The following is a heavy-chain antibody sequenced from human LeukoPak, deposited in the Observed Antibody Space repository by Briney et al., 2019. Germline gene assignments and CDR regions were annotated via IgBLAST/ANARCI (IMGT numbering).Heavy chain of an antibody. Sequence: TSETLSLTCTVSGGSISSSSYYWGWIRQPPGKGLEWIGSIYYSGSTYYNPSLKSRVTISVDTPKNQFSLKLSSVTAADTAVYYCEGMAYFDRTLTDYWGQGTLVTVSS. CDR2: IYYSGST. J-gene: IGHJ4*02. V-gene: IGHV4-39*01. CDR3: EGMAYFDRTLTDY. CDR1: GGSISSSSYY. D-gene: IGHD3-9*01.